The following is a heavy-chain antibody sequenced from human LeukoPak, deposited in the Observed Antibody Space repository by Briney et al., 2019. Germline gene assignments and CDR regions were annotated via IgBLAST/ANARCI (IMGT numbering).Heavy chain of an antibody. D-gene: IGHD5-24*01. CDR1: GFSFTDYW. CDR2: IYPGDSDT. J-gene: IGHJ4*02. CDR3: ARPSRTSTITELDY. V-gene: IGHV5-51*01. Sequence: GESLKISCKGSGFSFTDYWIGWVRQMPGKGLEWMGSIYPGDSDTRYSPSFQGQVTISADKSISTAYLQWSSLKASDTAMYYCARPSRTSTITELDYWGQGTLVTVSS.